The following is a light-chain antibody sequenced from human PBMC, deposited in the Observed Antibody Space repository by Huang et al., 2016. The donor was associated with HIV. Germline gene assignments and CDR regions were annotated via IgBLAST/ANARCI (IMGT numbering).Light chain of an antibody. J-gene: IGKJ4*01. CDR3: HQYSKWPPA. V-gene: IGKV3D-15*01. Sequence: EIVMTQSPATLSVSPVERATLSCKTSENVNSKVAWYQQKPGQAPGVLIYGASTRATGIPARFSGSGSGTEFTLTISSLQSEDFVLYYCHQYSKWPPAFGGGTKVEVK. CDR1: ENVNSK. CDR2: GAS.